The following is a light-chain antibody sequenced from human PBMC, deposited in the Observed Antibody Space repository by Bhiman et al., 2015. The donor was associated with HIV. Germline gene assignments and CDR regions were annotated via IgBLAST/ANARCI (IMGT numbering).Light chain of an antibody. Sequence: CSGSSSNIGNNYVSWYQQLPGTAPKLLIYENNKRPSGIPDRFSGSKSGTSATLGITGLQTGDEADYYCGTWDSSLSAEVFGGGTKLTVL. V-gene: IGLV1-51*02. CDR2: ENN. J-gene: IGLJ3*02. CDR1: SSNIGNNY. CDR3: GTWDSSLSAEV.